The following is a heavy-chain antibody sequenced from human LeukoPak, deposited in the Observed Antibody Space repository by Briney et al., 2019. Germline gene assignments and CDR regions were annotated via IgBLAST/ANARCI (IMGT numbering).Heavy chain of an antibody. CDR1: GGSISSGSYY. J-gene: IGHJ4*02. CDR2: IYTSGST. D-gene: IGHD4-23*01. V-gene: IGHV4-61*02. CDR3: ARGYDGNYDY. Sequence: KPSETLSLTCTVSGGSISSGSYYWSWIRQPAGKGLEWIGRIYTSGSTNYNPSLKSRVTISVDTSKNQFSLKLSSVTAADTAVYYCARGYDGNYDYWGQGTLVTVSS.